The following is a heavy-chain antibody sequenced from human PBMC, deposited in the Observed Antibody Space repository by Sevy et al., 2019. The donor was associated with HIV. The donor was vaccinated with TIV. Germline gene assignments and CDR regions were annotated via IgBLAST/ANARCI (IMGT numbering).Heavy chain of an antibody. CDR2: ISSGSNYI. CDR1: GFTFNKYN. Sequence: GGSLRLSCAASGFTFNKYNMIWVRQAPGKGLEWVSFISSGSNYIYYADSVRGRFTTSGDNAKNSLYLKMNTLRAEDTAVYYCAREGSGRYWGQGTLVTVSS. J-gene: IGHJ4*02. D-gene: IGHD3-10*01. V-gene: IGHV3-21*01. CDR3: AREGSGRY.